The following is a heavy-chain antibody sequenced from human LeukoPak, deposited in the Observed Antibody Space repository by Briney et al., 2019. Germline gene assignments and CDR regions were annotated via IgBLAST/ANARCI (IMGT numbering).Heavy chain of an antibody. Sequence: SETLSLTCAVYGGSFSGYYWSWIRQPPGKGLEWIGEINHSGGTNYNPSLKSRVTISVDTSKNQFSLKLSSVTAADTAVYYCARGPRHHFNYWGQGTLVTVSS. D-gene: IGHD1-14*01. CDR3: ARGPRHHFNY. V-gene: IGHV4-34*01. CDR2: INHSGGT. CDR1: GGSFSGYY. J-gene: IGHJ4*02.